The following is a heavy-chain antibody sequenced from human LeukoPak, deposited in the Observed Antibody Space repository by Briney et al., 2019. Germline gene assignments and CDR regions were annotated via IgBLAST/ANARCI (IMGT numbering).Heavy chain of an antibody. D-gene: IGHD6-13*01. CDR3: AITGYSSSWLFLSDY. J-gene: IGHJ4*02. V-gene: IGHV4-34*01. CDR2: INHSGST. Sequence: PSETLSLTCAVYGGSFSGYYWSWIRQPPGKGLEWIGEINHSGSTNYNPSLKSRVTISVDTSKNQFSLKLSSVTAADTAVYYCAITGYSSSWLFLSDYWGQGTLVTVSS. CDR1: GGSFSGYY.